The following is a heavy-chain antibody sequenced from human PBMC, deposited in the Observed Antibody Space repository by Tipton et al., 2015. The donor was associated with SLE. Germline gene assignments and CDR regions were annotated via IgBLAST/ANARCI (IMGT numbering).Heavy chain of an antibody. D-gene: IGHD3-10*01. CDR1: GGSISTYY. CDR2: THYSGST. V-gene: IGHV4-59*12. J-gene: IGHJ2*01. Sequence: TLSLTCTVSGGSISTYYWSWIRQSPGKGLEWIGTTHYSGSTFYNPSLKSRVTISVDMSKNQFSLKLSSVTAADTAVYYCARDRRGWYFDLWGRGTLVTVSS. CDR3: ARDRRGWYFDL.